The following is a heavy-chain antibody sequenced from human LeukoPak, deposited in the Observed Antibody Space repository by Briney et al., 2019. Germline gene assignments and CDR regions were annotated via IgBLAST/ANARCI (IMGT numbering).Heavy chain of an antibody. CDR2: IWYDGSNK. CDR3: AIMTTVTSYAFDI. V-gene: IGHV3-33*01. CDR1: GFTFSSYG. Sequence: GGSLRLSCAASGFTFSSYGMHWVRQAPGKGLEWVAVIWYDGSNKYYADSVKGRFTISRDNSKNTLYLQMNSLRAEDTAVYYCAIMTTVTSYAFDIWGQGTMVTVSS. J-gene: IGHJ3*02. D-gene: IGHD4-17*01.